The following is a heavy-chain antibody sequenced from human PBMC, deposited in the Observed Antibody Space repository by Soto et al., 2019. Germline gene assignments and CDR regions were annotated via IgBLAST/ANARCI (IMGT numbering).Heavy chain of an antibody. CDR3: ARTAAAGTYLDY. Sequence: SETLSLTCTVSGGSISSYCWSWIRQPPGKGLEWIGYIYYSGSTNYNPSLKSRVTISVDTSKNQFSLKLSSVTAADTAVYYCARTAAAGTYLDYWGQGTLVTVSS. CDR2: IYYSGST. V-gene: IGHV4-59*01. D-gene: IGHD6-13*01. J-gene: IGHJ4*02. CDR1: GGSISSYC.